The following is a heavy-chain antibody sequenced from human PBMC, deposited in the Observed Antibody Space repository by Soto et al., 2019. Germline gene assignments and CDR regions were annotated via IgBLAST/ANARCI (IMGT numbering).Heavy chain of an antibody. CDR1: GFTISNYG. J-gene: IGHJ6*02. V-gene: IGHV3-30-3*01. CDR2: ISYDGTIT. CDR3: ATTRVGPCSSSICFSGIFDGMDV. D-gene: IGHD2-2*01. Sequence: GGSLRLSCAASGFTISNYGMHWVRQAPGKGLEWVAVISYDGTITYYADSVKGRFTISRDNSKNTLYLQMNSLRTEDTAVYYCATTRVGPCSSSICFSGIFDGMDVWGQGTTVTVYS.